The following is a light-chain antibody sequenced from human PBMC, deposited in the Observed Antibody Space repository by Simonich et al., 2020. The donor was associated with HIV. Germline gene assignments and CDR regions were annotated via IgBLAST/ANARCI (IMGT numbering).Light chain of an antibody. V-gene: IGKV1-NL1*01. CDR1: QGISNS. J-gene: IGKJ3*01. Sequence: DIQMTQSPSSLSASVRDRVTITCRANQGISNSLAWYQQKPGKAPKLLLYAASRLESGVPSRFSGSGSGTEYTLTISNLQPEDFATYYCQQLNSFTFGPGTKVDIK. CDR3: QQLNSFT. CDR2: AAS.